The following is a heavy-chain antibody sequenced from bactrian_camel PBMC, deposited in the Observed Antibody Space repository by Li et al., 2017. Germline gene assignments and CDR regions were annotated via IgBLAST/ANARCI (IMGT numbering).Heavy chain of an antibody. CDR3: AAGTRIIVSDYCDGITA. V-gene: IGHV3S53*01. J-gene: IGHJ6*01. CDR2: IDSDGNI. CDR1: SSYCMG. Sequence: HVQLVESGGGSVQAGGSLTLSCTTYSSYCMGWFRLRPTPGAGREGVAAIDSDGNIRYLDSVKGRFTISQDNAKNIIYLQMSSLTPDDTAMYYCAAGTRIIVSDYCDGITAWGQGTQVTVS. D-gene: IGHD3*01.